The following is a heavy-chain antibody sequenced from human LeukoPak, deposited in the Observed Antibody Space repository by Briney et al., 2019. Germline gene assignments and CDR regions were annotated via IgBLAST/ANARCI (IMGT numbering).Heavy chain of an antibody. Sequence: SETLSLTCTVSGGSISSGGYYWSWIRQHPGKGLEWIGYIYYSGSTYYNPSLKSRVTISVDTPKNQFSLKLSSVTAADTAVYYCARDSLAPDSGFDYWGQGTLVTVSS. V-gene: IGHV4-31*03. J-gene: IGHJ4*02. CDR2: IYYSGST. CDR3: ARDSLAPDSGFDY. CDR1: GGSISSGGYY.